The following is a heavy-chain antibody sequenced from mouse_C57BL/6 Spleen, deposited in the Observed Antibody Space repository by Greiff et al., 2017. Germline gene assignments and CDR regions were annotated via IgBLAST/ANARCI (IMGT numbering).Heavy chain of an antibody. CDR3: ARNQLTTVVALPPWFAY. D-gene: IGHD1-1*01. J-gene: IGHJ3*01. CDR1: GYTFTSYW. Sequence: QVQLQQSGAELVKPGASVKMSCKASGYTFTSYWITWVKQRPGQGLEWIGDIYPGSGSTNYNEKFKSKATLTVDTSSSTAYMQLSSLTSEDSAVYYCARNQLTTVVALPPWFAYWGQGTLVTVSA. V-gene: IGHV1-55*01. CDR2: IYPGSGST.